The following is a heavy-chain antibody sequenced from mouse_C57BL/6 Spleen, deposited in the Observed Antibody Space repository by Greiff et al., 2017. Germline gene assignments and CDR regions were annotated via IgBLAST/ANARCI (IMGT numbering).Heavy chain of an antibody. D-gene: IGHD1-1*01. J-gene: IGHJ2*01. Sequence: VQLQQSGPELVKPGASVKMSCKASGYTFTDYNMHWVKQSHGKSLEWIGYINPNNGGTSYNQKFKGKATLTVNKSSSTAYMELRSLTSEDSAVYYCARSYYYGSLHFDYWGQGTTLTVSS. CDR2: INPNNGGT. V-gene: IGHV1-22*01. CDR1: GYTFTDYN. CDR3: ARSYYYGSLHFDY.